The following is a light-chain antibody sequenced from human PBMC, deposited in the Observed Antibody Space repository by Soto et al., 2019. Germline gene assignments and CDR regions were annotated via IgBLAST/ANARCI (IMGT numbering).Light chain of an antibody. J-gene: IGKJ1*01. Sequence: EVVLTQSPGTLSLSPRERATLSCRASQSVSNNYLAWYQHKPGQAPRLLIYGASNRAPGIPDRFSGRGSGQDFTLTISRLEPEDFAVYYCQQYAASPRTFGQGTLVEVK. CDR2: GAS. V-gene: IGKV3-20*01. CDR3: QQYAASPRT. CDR1: QSVSNNY.